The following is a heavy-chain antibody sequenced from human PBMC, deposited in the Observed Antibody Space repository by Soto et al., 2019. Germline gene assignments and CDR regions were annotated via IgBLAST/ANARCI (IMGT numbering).Heavy chain of an antibody. CDR3: ACGGAPPVLGY. D-gene: IGHD1-20*01. Sequence: QVQLQESGPGLVKPSETLSLTCTVSGGSISSYYWSWIRQPPGKGLEWIGYIYYSGSTNYNPSLKSRVTISVDTSKNQFSLKLSSVTAADTAVYYCACGGAPPVLGYWGQGTLVTVSS. CDR1: GGSISSYY. CDR2: IYYSGST. V-gene: IGHV4-59*08. J-gene: IGHJ4*02.